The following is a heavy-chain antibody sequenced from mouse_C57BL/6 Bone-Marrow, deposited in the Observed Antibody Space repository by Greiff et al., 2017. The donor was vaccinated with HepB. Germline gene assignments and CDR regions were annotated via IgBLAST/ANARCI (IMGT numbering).Heavy chain of an antibody. CDR2: IYPRSGNT. V-gene: IGHV1-81*01. CDR1: GYTFTSYG. CDR3: ARRIYYPRRFAY. Sequence: QVHVKQSGAELARPGASVKLSCKASGYTFTSYGISWVKQRTGQGLEWIGEIYPRSGNTYYNEKFKGKATLTADKSSSTAYMELRSLTSEDSAVYFCARRIYYPRRFAYWGQGTLVTVSA. J-gene: IGHJ3*01. D-gene: IGHD1-1*01.